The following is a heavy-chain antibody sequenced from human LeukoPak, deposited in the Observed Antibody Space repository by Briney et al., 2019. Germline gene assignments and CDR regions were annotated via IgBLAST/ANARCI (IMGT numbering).Heavy chain of an antibody. CDR1: GYTLTELS. Sequence: EASVKVSCKVSGYTLTELSMHWVRQAPGKGLEWMGGFDPEDGETIYAQKFQGRVTMTEDTSTDTAYMELSSLRSEDTAVYYCATAGITMVWGVMTNWFDPWGQGTLVTVSS. V-gene: IGHV1-24*01. J-gene: IGHJ5*02. D-gene: IGHD3-10*01. CDR3: ATAGITMVWGVMTNWFDP. CDR2: FDPEDGET.